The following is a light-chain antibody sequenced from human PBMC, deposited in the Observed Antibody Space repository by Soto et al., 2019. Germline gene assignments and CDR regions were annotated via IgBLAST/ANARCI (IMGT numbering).Light chain of an antibody. CDR2: AAS. V-gene: IGKV1-39*01. CDR1: QCISSY. J-gene: IGKJ5*01. Sequence: DIQITQSPSSLSSSVLERFTITCRASQCISSYLNWYQQKPGKAPKLLIYAASSLQSGVPSRFSGSGSGTDFTLTISSLQPEDFATYYCQQSYSTPITFGQGTDWRL. CDR3: QQSYSTPIT.